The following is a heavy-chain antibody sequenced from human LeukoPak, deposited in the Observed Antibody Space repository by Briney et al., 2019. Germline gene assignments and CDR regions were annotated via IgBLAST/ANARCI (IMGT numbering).Heavy chain of an antibody. V-gene: IGHV4-34*01. CDR3: ARGVGLTQGGTFDY. CDR2: ISQSGST. Sequence: SETLSLTCTVSGGSISSYYWSWIRQPPGKGLEWIGEISQSGSTNYNPSLKSRVNISLDTSENQFSLKLSSVTAADTAVFYCARGVGLTQGGTFDYWGQGTLVTVSS. D-gene: IGHD1-1*01. CDR1: GGSISSYY. J-gene: IGHJ4*02.